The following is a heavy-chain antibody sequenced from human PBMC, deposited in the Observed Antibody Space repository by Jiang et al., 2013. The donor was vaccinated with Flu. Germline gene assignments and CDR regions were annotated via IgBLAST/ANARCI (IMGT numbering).Heavy chain of an antibody. CDR3: ARIGCSGGSCTGDY. CDR2: INGDDSRT. Sequence: SGGGLVQPGGSLRLSCAASGFTFSSYWMHWVRQAPGKGLVWVSRINGDDSRTSYADSVKGRFTISRDNAKNTLFLQMNSLRAEDTAVYYCARIGCSGGSCTGDYWGQGTLVTVSS. D-gene: IGHD2-15*01. J-gene: IGHJ4*02. CDR1: GFTFSSYW. V-gene: IGHV3-74*01.